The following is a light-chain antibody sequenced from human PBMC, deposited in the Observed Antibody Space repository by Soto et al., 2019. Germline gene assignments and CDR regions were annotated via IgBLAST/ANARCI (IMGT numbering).Light chain of an antibody. J-gene: IGLJ1*01. V-gene: IGLV2-14*03. CDR3: TSYTASSPFYV. Sequence: QSALTQPASASGSPGQSIAISCIGVRTDGDGHDYVSWYQQHPGQAPQLIIYDVYNRPSGVSDRFSGSKSGNTASLVISGLQAEDEADYFCTSYTASSPFYVFGAGTKVTVL. CDR1: RTDGDGHDY. CDR2: DVY.